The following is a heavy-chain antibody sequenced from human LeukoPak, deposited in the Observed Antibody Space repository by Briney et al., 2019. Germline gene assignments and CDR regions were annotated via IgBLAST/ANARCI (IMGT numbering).Heavy chain of an antibody. Sequence: GGSLRLSCAASGFTVSGDFMTWVRQAAGKGLEWVSIIYNGGTTYYADSVRGRFTISKDNSYNTLYLQMNSLGPGDTAIYYCARVLRSGISGFALNVWGQGTMVTVSS. J-gene: IGHJ3*01. V-gene: IGHV3-66*02. CDR1: GFTVSGDF. CDR2: IYNGGTT. D-gene: IGHD3-3*01. CDR3: ARVLRSGISGFALNV.